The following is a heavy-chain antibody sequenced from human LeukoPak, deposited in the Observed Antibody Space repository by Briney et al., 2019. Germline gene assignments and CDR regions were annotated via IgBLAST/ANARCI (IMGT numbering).Heavy chain of an antibody. CDR2: IYYSGNT. J-gene: IGHJ4*02. D-gene: IGHD3/OR15-3a*01. Sequence: SETLSLTCTVSGGSINGYYWSWIRQPPGKGLEWIGSIYYSGNTYYNASLKSQVSISIDTSKNQFSLRLTSVTAADTAVYYCARQTGSGLFILPGGQGTLVTVSS. V-gene: IGHV4-59*04. CDR3: ARQTGSGLFILP. CDR1: GGSINGYY.